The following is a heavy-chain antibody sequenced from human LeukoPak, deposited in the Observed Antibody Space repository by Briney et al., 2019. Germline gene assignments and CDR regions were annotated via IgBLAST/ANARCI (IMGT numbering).Heavy chain of an antibody. Sequence: ASVKVSCKASGGTFSSYAISWVRQAPGQGLEWMGGIIPIFGTANYAQKFQGRVTMTRDTSTSTVYMELSSLRSEDTAVYYCARGGALRFLEWLNDPNWFDPWGQGTLVTVSS. CDR3: ARGGALRFLEWLNDPNWFDP. V-gene: IGHV1-69*05. CDR1: GGTFSSYA. CDR2: IIPIFGTA. J-gene: IGHJ5*02. D-gene: IGHD3-3*01.